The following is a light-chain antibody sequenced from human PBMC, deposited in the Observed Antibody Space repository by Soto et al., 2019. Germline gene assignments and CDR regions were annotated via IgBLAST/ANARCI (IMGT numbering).Light chain of an antibody. CDR1: SSDVGGYNY. CDR3: RSYTGSSALVV. Sequence: QAVLTQPASASGSPGQTITISCTGTSSDVGGYNYVSWYQQHPGKAPKLMIYDVSNRPSGAANRFSGSKSGNTASLAISGLQSEDEADYYCRSYTGSSALVVFGGGTKLTVL. J-gene: IGLJ2*01. CDR2: DVS. V-gene: IGLV2-14*01.